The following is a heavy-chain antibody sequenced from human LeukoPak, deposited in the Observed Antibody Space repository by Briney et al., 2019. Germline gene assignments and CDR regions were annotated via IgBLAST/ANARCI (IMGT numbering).Heavy chain of an antibody. CDR3: AELGITMIGGV. D-gene: IGHD3-10*02. V-gene: IGHV3-9*01. J-gene: IGHJ6*04. CDR1: GFTFDDYA. Sequence: PGGSLRLSCVASGFTFDDYAMHWVRQAPGKGLEWVSGISWNSGSIAYADSVKGRFTISRDNAKNSLYLQMNSLRAEDTAVYYCAELGITMIGGVWGKGTTVTISS. CDR2: ISWNSGSI.